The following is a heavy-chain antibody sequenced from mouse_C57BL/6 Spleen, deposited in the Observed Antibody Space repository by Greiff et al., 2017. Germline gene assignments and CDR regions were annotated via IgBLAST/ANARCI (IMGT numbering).Heavy chain of an antibody. CDR3: ARGEPYYVDY. J-gene: IGHJ2*01. Sequence: QVQLQQPGAELVMPGASVKLSCKASGYTFTSYWMHWVKQRPGQGLEWIGEIDPSDSYTNYNQKFKGKSTLAVDKSSSTAYMQLSSLTSEDSAVYYCARGEPYYVDYWGQGTTLTVSS. CDR1: GYTFTSYW. CDR2: IDPSDSYT. V-gene: IGHV1-69*01.